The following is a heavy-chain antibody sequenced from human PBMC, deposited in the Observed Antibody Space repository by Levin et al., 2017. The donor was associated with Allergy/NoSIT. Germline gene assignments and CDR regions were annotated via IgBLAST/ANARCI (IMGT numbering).Heavy chain of an antibody. J-gene: IGHJ6*02. CDR1: GFTFSSYG. CDR2: IWYDGSNK. Sequence: GESLKISCAASGFTFSSYGMHWVRQAPGKGLEWVAVIWYDGSNKYYADSVKGRFTISRDNSKNTLYLQMNSLRAEDTAVYYCARGNYDFTHGMDGWGQGTTVTVSS. D-gene: IGHD3-3*01. CDR3: ARGNYDFTHGMDG. V-gene: IGHV3-33*01.